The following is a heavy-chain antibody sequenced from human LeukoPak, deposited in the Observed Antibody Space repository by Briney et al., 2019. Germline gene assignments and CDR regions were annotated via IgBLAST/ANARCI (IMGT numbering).Heavy chain of an antibody. V-gene: IGHV1-69*01. CDR2: IIPIFGTA. Sequence: SVKVSCKASGGTFSSYAISWVRQAPGQGLEWMGGIIPIFGTANYAQKFQGRVTITADESTSTAYMELSSLRSEDTAVYYCARDRVVVAATLWFDPWGQGTLVTVSS. J-gene: IGHJ5*02. CDR1: GGTFSSYA. CDR3: ARDRVVVAATLWFDP. D-gene: IGHD2-15*01.